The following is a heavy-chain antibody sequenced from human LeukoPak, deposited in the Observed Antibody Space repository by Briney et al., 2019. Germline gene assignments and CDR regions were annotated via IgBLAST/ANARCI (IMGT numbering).Heavy chain of an antibody. V-gene: IGHV1-2*02. J-gene: IGHJ4*02. CDR1: GYTFTGHY. CDR2: INPNTGGV. Sequence: ASVKVSCKASGYTFTGHYMHWVRQAPGQGPEWMGWINPNTGGVRYAQKFQGRVTMTRDTSISTAYMELNRLTSDDTAIYYCAKVGHCFIGVCHSYDLWGQGTLVTVSS. D-gene: IGHD2-8*01. CDR3: AKVGHCFIGVCHSYDL.